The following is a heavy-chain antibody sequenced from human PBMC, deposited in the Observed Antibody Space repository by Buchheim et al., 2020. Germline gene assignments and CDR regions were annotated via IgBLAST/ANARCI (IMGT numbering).Heavy chain of an antibody. Sequence: QVQLQESGPGLVKPSETLSLTCGVSGGSVSSASVYWRWIRLPPGKGLEWIGFISNSGTTHFKPSLRSRVTLSLDTSQHQASLRLSSVTPADTAVYFCAMGRQQLSWGQGAL. CDR1: GGSVSSASVY. J-gene: IGHJ4*02. D-gene: IGHD6-13*01. CDR2: ISNSGTT. CDR3: AMGRQQLS. V-gene: IGHV4-61*01.